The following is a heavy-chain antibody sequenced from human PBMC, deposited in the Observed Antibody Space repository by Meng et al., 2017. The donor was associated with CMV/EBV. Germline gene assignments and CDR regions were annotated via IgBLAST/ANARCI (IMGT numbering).Heavy chain of an antibody. CDR2: INPNSGGT. CDR3: ARGAAARLGYYYYGMDV. D-gene: IGHD6-6*01. J-gene: IGHJ6*02. Sequence: ASVKVSCKASGYTFTDYYMHWVRQAPGQGLEWMGWINPNSGGTNYAQKFRGRVTMTRDTSISTAYMELSRLTSDDTAVYYCARGAAARLGYYYYGMDVWGQGTTVTVSS. CDR1: GYTFTDYY. V-gene: IGHV1-2*02.